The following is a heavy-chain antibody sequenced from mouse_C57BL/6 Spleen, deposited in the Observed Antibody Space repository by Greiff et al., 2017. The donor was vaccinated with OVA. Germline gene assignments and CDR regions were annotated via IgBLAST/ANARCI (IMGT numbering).Heavy chain of an antibody. CDR1: GYTFTSYG. CDR3: ARGDDGYYGYAMDY. V-gene: IGHV1-81*01. Sequence: VKLVESGAELARPGASVKLSCKASGYTFTSYGISWVKQRTGQGLEWIGEIYPRSGNTYYNEKFKGKATLTADKSSSTAYMELRSLTSEDSAVYFCARGDDGYYGYAMDYWGQGTSVTVSS. CDR2: IYPRSGNT. D-gene: IGHD2-3*01. J-gene: IGHJ4*01.